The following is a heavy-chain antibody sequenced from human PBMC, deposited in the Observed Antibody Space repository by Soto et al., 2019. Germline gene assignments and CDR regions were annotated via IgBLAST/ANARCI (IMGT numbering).Heavy chain of an antibody. J-gene: IGHJ6*02. CDR1: GYTFTGYY. CDR2: INPKSGDT. D-gene: IGHD1-26*01. V-gene: IGHV1-2*02. Sequence: ASVKVSCKASGYTFTGYYIHWVRQAPEQGLEWMGWINPKSGDTKYAQKFQGRVTVTRDTSISTAYMELSRLRADDTAVYYCARSSGGYSYNGMDVWGQGTTVTVSS. CDR3: ARSSGGYSYNGMDV.